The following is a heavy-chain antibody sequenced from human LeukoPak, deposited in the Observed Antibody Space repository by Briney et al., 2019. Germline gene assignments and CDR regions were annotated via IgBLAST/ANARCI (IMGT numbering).Heavy chain of an antibody. CDR3: AAAGMVVRYFDWRGNGYFDY. CDR2: MSHSGRT. V-gene: IGHV4-34*01. CDR1: GGSFSGYY. D-gene: IGHD3-9*01. J-gene: IGHJ4*02. Sequence: SETLSLTCAVYGGSFSGYYWSWIRQPRGKGLEWIGEMSHSGRTNYNPSLKSRVTISVDTSKSQVSLKLSSVTAADTAVYYCAAAGMVVRYFDWRGNGYFDYWGQGTLVTVSS.